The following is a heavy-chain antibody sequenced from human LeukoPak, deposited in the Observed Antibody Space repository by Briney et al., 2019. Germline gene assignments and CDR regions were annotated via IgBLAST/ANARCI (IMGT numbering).Heavy chain of an antibody. CDR3: ASLYSSGWKPRYYFDY. CDR2: ISGSGGST. J-gene: IGHJ4*02. D-gene: IGHD6-19*01. CDR1: GFTFSSYA. Sequence: PGGPLRLSCAASGFTFSSYAMSWVRQAPGKGLEWVSAISGSGGSTYYADSVKGRFTISRDNSKNTLYLQMNSLRAEDTAVYYCASLYSSGWKPRYYFDYWGQGTLVTVSS. V-gene: IGHV3-23*01.